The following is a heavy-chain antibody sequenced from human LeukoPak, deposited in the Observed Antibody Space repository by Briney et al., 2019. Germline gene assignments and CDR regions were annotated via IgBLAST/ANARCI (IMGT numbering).Heavy chain of an antibody. Sequence: PSETLSLTCTVSGYSISSGYYWGGIRPPPGKGLEWIGSIYHSGSTYYNPSLKSRVTISVDTSKNQFSLKLSSVTAADTAVYYCASEGIGYYYMDVWGKGTTVTVSS. CDR2: IYHSGST. V-gene: IGHV4-38-2*02. CDR3: ASEGIGYYYMDV. D-gene: IGHD2-15*01. J-gene: IGHJ6*03. CDR1: GYSISSGYY.